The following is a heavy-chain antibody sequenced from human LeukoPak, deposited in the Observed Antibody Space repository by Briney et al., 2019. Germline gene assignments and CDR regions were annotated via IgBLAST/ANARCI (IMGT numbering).Heavy chain of an antibody. Sequence: GGSLRLSCAASGFTFSSYSMNWVRQAPGKGLEWVANIKQDGSEKYYVDPVKGRFTISRDNAKNSLYLQMNSLRAEDTAVYYCAREKDGDYDLIYFDYWGQGTLVTVSS. CDR1: GFTFSSYS. V-gene: IGHV3-7*01. D-gene: IGHD4-17*01. J-gene: IGHJ4*02. CDR3: AREKDGDYDLIYFDY. CDR2: IKQDGSEK.